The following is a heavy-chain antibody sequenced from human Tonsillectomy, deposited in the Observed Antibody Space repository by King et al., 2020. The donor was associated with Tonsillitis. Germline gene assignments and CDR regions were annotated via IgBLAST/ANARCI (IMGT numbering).Heavy chain of an antibody. J-gene: IGHJ3*02. CDR3: ARVTTGAFDI. CDR1: GFTFSDYW. Sequence: VQLVESGGGLVQPGGSLRLSCAGSGFTFSDYWMHWVHQAPGKGLVWVSGINSDGSSIIYADSVKGRITITRDIAKNTLYLQMNGLRAEDTAVYYCARVTTGAFDIWGQGTMVTVSS. V-gene: IGHV3-74*01. CDR2: INSDGSSI. D-gene: IGHD4-17*01.